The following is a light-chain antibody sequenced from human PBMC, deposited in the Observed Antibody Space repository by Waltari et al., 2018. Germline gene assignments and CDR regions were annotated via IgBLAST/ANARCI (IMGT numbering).Light chain of an antibody. CDR2: DVS. V-gene: IGLV2-14*03. CDR3: SSYTISDTYV. CDR1: SSDVGAYTY. J-gene: IGLJ1*01. Sequence: QSALTQPASVSGSPGQSITISCSGTSSDVGAYTYVSWYQQHPDKVPKLMIYDVSNRPSGISNRFSGSKSGNTASLTISGLQAEDEADYYCSSYTISDTYVFGTGTKVTVL.